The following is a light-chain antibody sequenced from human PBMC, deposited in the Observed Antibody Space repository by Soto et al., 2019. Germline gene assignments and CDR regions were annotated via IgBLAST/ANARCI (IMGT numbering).Light chain of an antibody. CDR1: SSDVGSYNL. V-gene: IGLV2-23*01. J-gene: IGLJ2*01. CDR3: CSYAGV. CDR2: EGS. Sequence: QSALTQPASVSGSPGQSITISCTGTSSDVGSYNLVSWYQQHPGKAPKLMIYEGSKRPSGVSNRFSGSKSGNTASLTISGLQAEDEADYYCCSYAGVFGGGTSSPS.